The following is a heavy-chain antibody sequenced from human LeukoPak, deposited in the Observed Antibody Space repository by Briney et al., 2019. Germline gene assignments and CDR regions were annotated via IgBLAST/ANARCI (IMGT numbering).Heavy chain of an antibody. V-gene: IGHV5-51*01. CDR1: GYSFISYW. CDR3: ARLPLGSGWYFFDY. Sequence: GESLKISCKGIGYSFISYWIGWVRQMPGKGLEWMGIIHPGDSNTRYSPSFQGQVTISVDKSISTTYLQWKSPKASDTAVYFCARLPLGSGWYFFDYWGQGTLVTVSS. J-gene: IGHJ4*02. D-gene: IGHD6-19*01. CDR2: IHPGDSNT.